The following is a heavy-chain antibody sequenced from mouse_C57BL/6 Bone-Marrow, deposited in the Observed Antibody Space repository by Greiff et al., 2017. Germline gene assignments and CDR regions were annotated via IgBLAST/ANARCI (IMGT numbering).Heavy chain of an antibody. CDR1: GYTFTSYW. J-gene: IGHJ4*01. V-gene: IGHV1-64*01. D-gene: IGHD1-1*01. CDR3: ERGGYYYGSSSRAMDY. CDR2: IHPNSGST. Sequence: QVQLQQPGAELVKPGASVKLSCKASGYTFTSYWMHWVKQRPGQGLEWIGMIHPNSGSTNYNEKFKSKATLTVDKSSSTAYMQLSSLTSEDSAVYYGERGGYYYGSSSRAMDYWGQGTSATVSS.